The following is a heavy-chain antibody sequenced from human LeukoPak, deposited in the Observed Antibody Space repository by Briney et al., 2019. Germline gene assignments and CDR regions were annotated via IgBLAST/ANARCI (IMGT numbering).Heavy chain of an antibody. D-gene: IGHD6-13*01. V-gene: IGHV3-21*01. Sequence: GGSLRLSCAASGFTFSTYNMNWLRQAPGKGLEWVSSITSGETYIYYADSVKGRFTISRGNAKNSLYLQMNSLRAEDTAVYYCASESAAGVSPFQHWGQGTLVTVSS. CDR3: ASESAAGVSPFQH. CDR2: ITSGETYI. J-gene: IGHJ1*01. CDR1: GFTFSTYN.